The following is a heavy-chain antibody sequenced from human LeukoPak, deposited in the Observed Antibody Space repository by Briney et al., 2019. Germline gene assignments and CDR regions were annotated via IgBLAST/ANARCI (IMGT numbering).Heavy chain of an antibody. Sequence: SETLSLTCTVSHGSISSYYWSWLRQPPGKGLEWVGYIYYSGSTNYNPSLKSRVTISVDTSKNQFSLKLSSVTAADTAVYYCARFKRAGGWSYFDYWGQGTLVTVSS. J-gene: IGHJ4*02. D-gene: IGHD6-19*01. CDR2: IYYSGST. V-gene: IGHV4-59*01. CDR1: HGSISSYY. CDR3: ARFKRAGGWSYFDY.